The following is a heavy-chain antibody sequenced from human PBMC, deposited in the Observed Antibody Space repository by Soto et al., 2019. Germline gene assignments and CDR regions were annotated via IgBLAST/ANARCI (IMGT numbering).Heavy chain of an antibody. CDR3: ARGELPIYYYGMDV. CDR2: INPNSGGT. CDR1: GYIFTGYH. V-gene: IGHV1-2*02. D-gene: IGHD1-7*01. J-gene: IGHJ6*02. Sequence: VQLVQSGVEVKKPGASVKVSCKASGYIFTGYHMHWVRQAPGQGLEWMGWINPNSGGTKYAQKFQGRVTMTRDTSISTAYMELSSLRSDDTAVYYCARGELPIYYYGMDVWGQGTTVTVSS.